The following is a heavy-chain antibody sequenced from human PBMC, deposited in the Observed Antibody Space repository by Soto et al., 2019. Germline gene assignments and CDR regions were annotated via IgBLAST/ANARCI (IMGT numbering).Heavy chain of an antibody. Sequence: PGGSLSLSCAASGFTFSSYSMNWVRQAPGKGLEWVSYISSSSSTIYYADSVKGRFTISRDNAKNSLYLQMNSLRDEDTAVYYCARGEAVADDYYYYGMDVWGQGTTVTVS. CDR3: ARGEAVADDYYYYGMDV. CDR1: GFTFSSYS. J-gene: IGHJ6*02. V-gene: IGHV3-48*02. D-gene: IGHD6-19*01. CDR2: ISSSSSTI.